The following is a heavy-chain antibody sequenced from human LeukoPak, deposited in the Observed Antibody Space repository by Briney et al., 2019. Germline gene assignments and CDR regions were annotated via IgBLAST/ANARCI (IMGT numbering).Heavy chain of an antibody. Sequence: GGSLRLSCAASGFTFSSYAMHWVRQAPGKGPEWVAVISYNGGNKYYADSVKGRFTISRDNSKNMLYLQMNSLRPEGTATYYWAKDVVMMVYAFDSWGQGTLVTVSS. CDR3: AKDVVMMVYAFDS. D-gene: IGHD2-8*01. V-gene: IGHV3-30*04. CDR1: GFTFSSYA. J-gene: IGHJ4*02. CDR2: ISYNGGNK.